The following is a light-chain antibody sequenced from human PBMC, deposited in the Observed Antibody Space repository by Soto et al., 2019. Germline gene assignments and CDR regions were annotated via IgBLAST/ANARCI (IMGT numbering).Light chain of an antibody. V-gene: IGLV2-11*01. CDR2: DVS. CDR3: CLDADSVT. J-gene: IGLJ2*01. CDR1: TSDFVDSKY. Sequence: QSALTQPRSVSGSPGQSVTISCTGTTSDFVDSKYVSWYQLHPVKAPKLIIYDVSQRPSGVPARFSGSKSGDTASLTISGLQTEDEADYYCCLDADSVTFGGGTKLTVL.